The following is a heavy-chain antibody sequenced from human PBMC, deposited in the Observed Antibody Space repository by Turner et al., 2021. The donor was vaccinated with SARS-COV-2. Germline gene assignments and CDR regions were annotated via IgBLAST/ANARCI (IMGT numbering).Heavy chain of an antibody. Sequence: QVQLVQSVAAVTKPGSSVKVSCKHSGGTFRSFAISWVRQAPVQGLEWMAVIIPIFGTANYAQKFQGRVTMTADESTSTAYMELSSLRSENTAVYYCAGALFDPLGGYESFDYWGQGTLVTVSS. D-gene: IGHD5-12*01. CDR1: GGTFRSFA. J-gene: IGHJ4*02. CDR2: IIPIFGTA. V-gene: IGHV1-69*01. CDR3: AGALFDPLGGYESFDY.